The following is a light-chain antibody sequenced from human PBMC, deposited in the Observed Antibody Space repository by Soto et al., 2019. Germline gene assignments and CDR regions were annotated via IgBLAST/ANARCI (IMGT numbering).Light chain of an antibody. CDR1: RSDIGDSNF. V-gene: IGLV2-14*01. Sequence: ALTQPAAVSGSPGQSVTISCTGPRSDIGDSNFISWYQHSPGKAPRLLIYEVNNRPSGVSRRFSGSKAGNTASLTISGLLDDDEADYFCASFRSGTTLVFGTGAKVSV. CDR2: EVN. CDR3: ASFRSGTTLV. J-gene: IGLJ1*01.